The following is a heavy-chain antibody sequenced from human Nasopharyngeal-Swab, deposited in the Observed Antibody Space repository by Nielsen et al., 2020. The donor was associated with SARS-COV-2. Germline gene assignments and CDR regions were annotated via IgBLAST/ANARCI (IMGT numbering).Heavy chain of an antibody. J-gene: IGHJ4*02. CDR3: ARGGDGGLAHFDY. CDR2: IYNSGGT. V-gene: IGHV4-59*01. CDR1: GGSISNYY. Sequence: ESLKISCTVSGGSISNYYWSWIRRPPGKRLEWIGYIYNSGGTTDYNPSLKSRVTISLDTSKNQFSLKLSSVTAADTAVYYCARGGDGGLAHFDYWGQGNLVTVSS. D-gene: IGHD2-21*01.